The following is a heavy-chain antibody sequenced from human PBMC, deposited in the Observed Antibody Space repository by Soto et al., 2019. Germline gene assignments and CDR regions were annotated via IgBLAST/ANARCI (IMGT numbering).Heavy chain of an antibody. J-gene: IGHJ4*02. CDR3: AKDKDSSSWYYDY. D-gene: IGHD6-13*01. CDR2: ISWISGSI. Sequence: EVQLVESGGGLVQPGRSLRLSCAASGFTFDDYAMHWVRQAPGKGLEWVSGISWISGSIGYADSVKGRFTISRDNAKNSLYLQMNSLRAEDTALYYCAKDKDSSSWYYDYWGQGTLVTVSS. CDR1: GFTFDDYA. V-gene: IGHV3-9*01.